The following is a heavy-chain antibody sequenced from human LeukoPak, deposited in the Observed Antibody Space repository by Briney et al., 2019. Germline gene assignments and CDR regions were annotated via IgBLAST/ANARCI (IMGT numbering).Heavy chain of an antibody. CDR2: IICKTDGGTP. CDR3: TTVPYYYDNSGYYHGVFDY. D-gene: IGHD3-22*01. Sequence: GGALRLSCAASGFTFSNAWMSWVRQAPGKGLEWVGRIICKTDGGTPDYAAPVKGRFTISKDDSKNTLYLQMNSLKTEDTAVYYCTTVPYYYDNSGYYHGVFDYWGQGTLVT. V-gene: IGHV3-15*01. J-gene: IGHJ4*02. CDR1: GFTFSNAW.